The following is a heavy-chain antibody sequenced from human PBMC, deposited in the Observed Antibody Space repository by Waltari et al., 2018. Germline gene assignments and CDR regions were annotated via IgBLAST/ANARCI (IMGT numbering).Heavy chain of an antibody. D-gene: IGHD6-6*01. CDR2: IIPMLDIA. Sequence: QVQLVQSGAEVMKPGSSVKVSCKASGGTFSSYSIRWVRQAPGQGLEWMGRIIPMLDIANYGQKFQGRVSITADKSTSTAYMELSSLRSEDTAVYHCAGSSGDAFDIWGQGTMVTVSS. V-gene: IGHV1-69*02. CDR1: GGTFSSYS. J-gene: IGHJ3*02. CDR3: AGSSGDAFDI.